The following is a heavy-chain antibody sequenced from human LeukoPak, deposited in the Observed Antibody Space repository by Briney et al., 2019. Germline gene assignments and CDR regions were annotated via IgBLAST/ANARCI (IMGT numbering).Heavy chain of an antibody. J-gene: IGHJ4*02. V-gene: IGHV3-21*01. D-gene: IGHD4-17*01. CDR1: GVTFSSYS. CDR3: AREDCGDSCFDY. CDR2: ISSSSSYI. Sequence: GGSLRLSCAASGVTFSSYSMSWVRQAPGKGLEWVSSISSSSSYIYYADSVKGRFTISRDNAKNSLYLQMNSLRAEDTAVYYCAREDCGDSCFDYWGQGTLVTVSS.